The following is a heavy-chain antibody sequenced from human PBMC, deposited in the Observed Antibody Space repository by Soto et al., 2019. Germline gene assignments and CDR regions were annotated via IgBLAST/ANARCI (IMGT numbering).Heavy chain of an antibody. CDR2: ISYDGSNK. CDR1: GFTFSSYG. Sequence: QVQLVESGGGVVQPGRSLRLSCAASGFTFSSYGMHWVRQAPGKGLEWVAVISYDGSNKYYADSVKGRFTISRDNSKNTLYLQMNSLRAEDTAVYYCAKDFQPGYSSGWDYVDYWGQGTLVTVSS. CDR3: AKDFQPGYSSGWDYVDY. D-gene: IGHD6-19*01. J-gene: IGHJ4*02. V-gene: IGHV3-30*18.